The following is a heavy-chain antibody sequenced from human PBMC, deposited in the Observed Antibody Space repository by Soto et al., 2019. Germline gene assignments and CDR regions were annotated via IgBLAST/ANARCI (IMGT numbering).Heavy chain of an antibody. D-gene: IGHD3-16*01. V-gene: IGHV1-69*01. CDR2: VVPLFGTT. Sequence: QLVQSGSEVKKPGSSVKVSCQASGGTFSGYVVTWVRQAPGQGLEWLGEVVPLFGTTNYAQRFSGRITITAEASTSTAYMELRTLRSDDTAVYYCATRGLAVSSPPYFDNWGQGTLVTVSS. CDR3: ATRGLAVSSPPYFDN. CDR1: GGTFSGYV. J-gene: IGHJ4*02.